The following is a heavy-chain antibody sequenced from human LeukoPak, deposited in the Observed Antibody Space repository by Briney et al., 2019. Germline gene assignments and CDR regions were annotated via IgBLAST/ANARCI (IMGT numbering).Heavy chain of an antibody. CDR1: GGSISNYY. CDR3: ARVYSSSWNWFDP. V-gene: IGHV4-4*07. J-gene: IGHJ5*02. CDR2: IYANGST. Sequence: SETLSLTCTVSGGSISNYYWSWIRQPAGKGLEWIGRIYANGSTKYNPSLKSRVTMSVDTSKNQFSLKLNSVTAADTAVYYCARVYSSSWNWFDPWGQGTLVTVSS. D-gene: IGHD6-13*01.